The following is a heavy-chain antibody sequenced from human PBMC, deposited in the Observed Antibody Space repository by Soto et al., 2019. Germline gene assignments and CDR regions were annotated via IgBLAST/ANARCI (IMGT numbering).Heavy chain of an antibody. Sequence: SETLSLTCTASGGSISNYYWIWIRQPPGKGLEWIGYIYSSGSTNYNPSLKSRVTITVDTSKNQFSLKLSSVTAADTAVYYCARVGGYAAGEKHWFDPWGQGTLVTVSS. J-gene: IGHJ5*02. D-gene: IGHD5-12*01. CDR3: ARVGGYAAGEKHWFDP. CDR2: IYSSGST. V-gene: IGHV4-59*01. CDR1: GGSISNYY.